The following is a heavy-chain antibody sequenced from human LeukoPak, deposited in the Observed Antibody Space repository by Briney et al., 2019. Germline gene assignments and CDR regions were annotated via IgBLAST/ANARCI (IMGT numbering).Heavy chain of an antibody. D-gene: IGHD2-15*01. CDR2: IYNSGST. CDR3: ARGVDRVSTPFDY. V-gene: IGHV4-59*01. J-gene: IGHJ4*02. Sequence: SETLSLTCTVSGGSISGYYWTWIRQPPGKGLQWIGYIYNSGSTNYNPSLESRVSISVDTSKKQFSLKLSSVTAADTAIYYCARGVDRVSTPFDYWGPGTLVTVSS. CDR1: GGSISGYY.